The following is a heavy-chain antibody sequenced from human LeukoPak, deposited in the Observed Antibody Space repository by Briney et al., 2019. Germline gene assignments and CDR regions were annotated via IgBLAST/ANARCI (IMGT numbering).Heavy chain of an antibody. V-gene: IGHV1-46*01. CDR2: INPSGGST. CDR3: ARDLYYYDSSGPRKQNFDY. D-gene: IGHD3-22*01. Sequence: ASVKVSCKASGCTFTSYYMHWVRQAPGQGLEWMGIINPSGGSTSYAQKFQGRVTMTRDMSTSTVYMELSSLRSEDTAVYYCARDLYYYDSSGPRKQNFDYWGQGTLVTVSS. CDR1: GCTFTSYY. J-gene: IGHJ4*02.